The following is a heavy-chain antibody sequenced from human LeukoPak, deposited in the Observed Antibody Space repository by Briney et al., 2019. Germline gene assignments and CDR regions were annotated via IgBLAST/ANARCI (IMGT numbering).Heavy chain of an antibody. CDR1: GGTFSSYA. J-gene: IGHJ4*02. Sequence: SVKVSCKASGGTFSSYAISWARQAPGQGLEWMGGIIPIFGTANYAQKFQGRVTITTDESTSTAYMELSSLRSEDTAVYYCARDGWNPFTVTTGYFDYWGQGTLVTVSS. V-gene: IGHV1-69*05. CDR2: IIPIFGTA. D-gene: IGHD4-17*01. CDR3: ARDGWNPFTVTTGYFDY.